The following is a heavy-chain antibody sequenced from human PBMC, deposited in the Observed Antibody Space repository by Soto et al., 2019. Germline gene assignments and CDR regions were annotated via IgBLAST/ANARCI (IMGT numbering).Heavy chain of an antibody. V-gene: IGHV4-59*01. Sequence: SETLSLTCTVSGGSISSYYWSWIRQPPGKGLEWIGYIYYSGSTNYNPSLKSRVTISVDTSKNQFSLKLSSVTAADTAVYYCARVPSQKRITMVRGPGGMDVWGQGTTVTVSS. CDR3: ARVPSQKRITMVRGPGGMDV. D-gene: IGHD3-10*01. CDR1: GGSISSYY. J-gene: IGHJ6*02. CDR2: IYYSGST.